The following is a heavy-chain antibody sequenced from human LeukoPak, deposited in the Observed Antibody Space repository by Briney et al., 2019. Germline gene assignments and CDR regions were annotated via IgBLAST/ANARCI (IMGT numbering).Heavy chain of an antibody. V-gene: IGHV3-30*02. D-gene: IGHD1-26*01. CDR2: IRYDGRNK. J-gene: IGHJ4*02. CDR3: AKDLGDSGPTPDSDY. Sequence: GGSLRLSCAASGFTFSSYAMHWVRQAPGKGLEWVAFIRYDGRNKYYADSVKGRFTISRDNSKNTLYLQMNSLRAEDTSVYYCAKDLGDSGPTPDSDYWGQGTLVTVSS. CDR1: GFTFSSYA.